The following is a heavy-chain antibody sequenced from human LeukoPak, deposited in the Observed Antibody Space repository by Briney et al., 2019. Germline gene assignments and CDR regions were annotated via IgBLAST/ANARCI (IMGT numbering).Heavy chain of an antibody. CDR3: ARNNGMDV. Sequence: RGSLRLSCAASGFALSSHWMTWVRQVPGRGPEWVANVNRDGSETYYLDSVKGRFTISKDNAKNSLYLQMNSLRAEDTALYHCARNNGMDVWGQGATVIVSS. J-gene: IGHJ6*02. CDR1: GFALSSHW. CDR2: VNRDGSET. V-gene: IGHV3-7*03.